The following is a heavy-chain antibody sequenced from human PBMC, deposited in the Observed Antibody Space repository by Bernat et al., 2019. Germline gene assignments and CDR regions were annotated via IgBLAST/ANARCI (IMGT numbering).Heavy chain of an antibody. CDR2: INPNSGGT. J-gene: IGHJ6*02. D-gene: IGHD3-10*01. CDR1: GYTFTGYY. Sequence: QVQLVQSGAEVKKPGASVKVSCKASGYTFTGYYMHWVRQAPGQGLEWMGWINPNSGGTNYAQKFQGWVTMTRDTSISTAYMELSRLRSDDTAVYYCARDLVGDYGSGNDVYYYYGMDVWGQGTTVTVSS. V-gene: IGHV1-2*04. CDR3: ARDLVGDYGSGNDVYYYYGMDV.